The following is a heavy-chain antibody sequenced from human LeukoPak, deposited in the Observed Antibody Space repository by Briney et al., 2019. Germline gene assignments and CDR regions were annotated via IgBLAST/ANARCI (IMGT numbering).Heavy chain of an antibody. D-gene: IGHD5-18*01. CDR1: EFTFSSYW. CDR3: AKGYPSYLDY. Sequence: GGSLRLSCTASEFTFSSYWMSWVRQAPGKGLEWVALIWYDGTNKYYGDSVKGRFTVSRDNSNNTLYLQMNSLRAEDTAVYYCAKGYPSYLDYWGQGTLVSVSS. CDR2: IWYDGTNK. J-gene: IGHJ4*02. V-gene: IGHV3-33*08.